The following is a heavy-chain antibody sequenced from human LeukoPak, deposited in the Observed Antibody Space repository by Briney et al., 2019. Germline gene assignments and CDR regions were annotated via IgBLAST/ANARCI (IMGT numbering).Heavy chain of an antibody. CDR3: AREGSSYAPSEPFYFDY. Sequence: EGSLRLSCTDSGFTFSSHDMNWVRQAPGKGLGWVSYISSGGYTTHYADSVKGRFTISRDNAKNSLHLQMNSPRAEDTAVYYCAREGSSYAPSEPFYFDYWGQGTLVTVSS. D-gene: IGHD3-10*01. J-gene: IGHJ4*02. CDR2: ISSGGYTT. V-gene: IGHV3-48*03. CDR1: GFTFSSHD.